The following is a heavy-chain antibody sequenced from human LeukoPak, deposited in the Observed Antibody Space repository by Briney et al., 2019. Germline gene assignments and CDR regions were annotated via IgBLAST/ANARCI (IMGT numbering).Heavy chain of an antibody. CDR1: VYTFTRYV. CDR2: MNPNSGNP. Sequence: ASVKVSCQSSVYTFTRYVINWVRQATGQGLEWMGLMNPNSGNPGYAQKFQGRVTMTRTTSISTAYMELSSLRSEDTAVYYCARENGHTVTTPIYYYYGMDVCGPGTTVTVSS. V-gene: IGHV1-8*01. CDR3: ARENGHTVTTPIYYYYGMDV. J-gene: IGHJ6*02. D-gene: IGHD4-17*01.